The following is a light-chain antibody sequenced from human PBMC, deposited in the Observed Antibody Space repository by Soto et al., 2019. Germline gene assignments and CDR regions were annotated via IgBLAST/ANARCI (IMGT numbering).Light chain of an antibody. CDR1: QSINTW. J-gene: IGKJ4*01. Sequence: DIQMTQSPSTLSASVGDRVIITCRATQSINTWLAWYQQKPGKAPKLLIYKASTLDSAVPSRFSGSGSGTEFTLTISSLQPDDFATYYCQQYKSVSLLTFGGGTKVEIK. CDR2: KAS. CDR3: QQYKSVSLLT. V-gene: IGKV1-5*03.